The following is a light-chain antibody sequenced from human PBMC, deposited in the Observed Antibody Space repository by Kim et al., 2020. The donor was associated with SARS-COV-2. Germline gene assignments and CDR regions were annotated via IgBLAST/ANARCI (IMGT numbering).Light chain of an antibody. CDR2: DVI. V-gene: IGLV2-14*03. CDR1: NSDVGGYNY. Sequence: GQSITISCTGTNSDVGGYNYVSWYQQHPGKAPKLLVYDVINRPSGVSNRFSGSKSGNTASLTISGLQAEDDADYYCCSYARGSAYVFGPGTKVTVL. CDR3: CSYARGSAYV. J-gene: IGLJ1*01.